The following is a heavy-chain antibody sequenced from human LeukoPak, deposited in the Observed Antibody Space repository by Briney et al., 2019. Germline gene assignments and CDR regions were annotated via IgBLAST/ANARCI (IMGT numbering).Heavy chain of an antibody. CDR1: GGSISSSSYY. D-gene: IGHD5-18*01. J-gene: IGHJ4*02. Sequence: SETLSLTCTVSGGSISSSSYYWGWIRQPPGKGLEWIGSIYYSGSTYYNPSLKSRVTISVDTSKNQFSLKLSSVTAADTAVYYCARLWTDVDTAMVPFDYWGQGTLVTVSS. CDR3: ARLWTDVDTAMVPFDY. CDR2: IYYSGST. V-gene: IGHV4-39*01.